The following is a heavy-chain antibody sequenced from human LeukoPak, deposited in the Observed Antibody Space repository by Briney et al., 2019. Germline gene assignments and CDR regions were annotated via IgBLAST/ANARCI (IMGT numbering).Heavy chain of an antibody. CDR2: MNPNSGNT. J-gene: IGHJ6*03. Sequence: GASVKVSCKASGYTFTSYDINWVRQATGQGLEWMGWMNPNSGNTGYAQKFQGGVTITRNSSITTAYMELSSLRSEDTAVYYCARGHYESSGYYYGSYYYYYMDVWGKGTTVTVSS. CDR3: ARGHYESSGYYYGSYYYYYMDV. D-gene: IGHD3-22*01. V-gene: IGHV1-8*03. CDR1: GYTFTSYD.